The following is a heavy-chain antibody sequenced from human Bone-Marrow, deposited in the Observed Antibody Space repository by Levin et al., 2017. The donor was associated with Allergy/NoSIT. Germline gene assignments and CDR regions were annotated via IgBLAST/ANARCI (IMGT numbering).Heavy chain of an antibody. V-gene: IGHV3-11*01. CDR2: IGFRSNNI. Sequence: GESLKISCAASGFTFSDYYMSWIRQSPGKGPEWVSYIGFRSNNIRYAESVKGRFTVSRDNAKNSVYLEMKSLRVEDTAVYYCAKSYSNFEGNWFDPWGQGTLVTVSS. CDR1: GFTFSDYY. CDR3: AKSYSNFEGNWFDP. J-gene: IGHJ5*02. D-gene: IGHD4-11*01.